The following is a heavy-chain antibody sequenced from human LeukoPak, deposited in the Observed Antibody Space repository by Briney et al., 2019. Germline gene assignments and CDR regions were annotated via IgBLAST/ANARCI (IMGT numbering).Heavy chain of an antibody. Sequence: ASVNVSCKASGYTFTGYYMHWVRQAPGQGFEWMGWINPSSGGTNYAQKFQGRVTMTRDTSVNTAYMELNSLRSDDTAVYYCAKGGPRDGYLWGQGTLVTVSS. CDR3: AKGGPRDGYL. CDR2: INPSSGGT. V-gene: IGHV1-2*02. CDR1: GYTFTGYY. D-gene: IGHD5-24*01. J-gene: IGHJ5*02.